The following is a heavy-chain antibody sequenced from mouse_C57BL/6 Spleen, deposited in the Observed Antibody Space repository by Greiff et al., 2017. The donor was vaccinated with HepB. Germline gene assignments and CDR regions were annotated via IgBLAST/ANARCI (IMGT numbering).Heavy chain of an antibody. J-gene: IGHJ2*01. V-gene: IGHV1-64*01. CDR2: IHPNSGST. CDR3: ARVNGVYFDY. CDR1: GYTFTSYW. Sequence: QVQLKQPGAELVKPGASVKLSCKASGYTFTSYWMHWVKQRPGQGLEWIGMIHPNSGSTNYNEKFKSKATLTVDKSSSTAYMQLSSLTSEDSAVYYCARVNGVYFDYWGQGTTLTVSS. D-gene: IGHD2-1*01.